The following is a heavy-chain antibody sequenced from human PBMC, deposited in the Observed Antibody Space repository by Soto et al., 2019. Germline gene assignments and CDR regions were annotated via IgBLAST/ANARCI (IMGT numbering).Heavy chain of an antibody. J-gene: IGHJ4*02. D-gene: IGHD5-18*01. CDR2: ISYDGSNK. Sequence: GGSLRLSCAASGFTFSSYAMHWVRQAPGKGLEWVAVISYDGSNKYYADSVKGRFTISRDNTKNTLYLQMNSLRAEDTAVYYCARASGYSYGYLDYWGQGTLVTVSS. V-gene: IGHV3-30-3*01. CDR1: GFTFSSYA. CDR3: ARASGYSYGYLDY.